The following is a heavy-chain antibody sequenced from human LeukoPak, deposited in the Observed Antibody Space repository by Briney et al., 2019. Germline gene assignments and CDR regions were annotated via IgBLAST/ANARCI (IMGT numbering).Heavy chain of an antibody. CDR1: GYTFTSYD. Sequence: ASVKVSCTASGYTFTSYDINWVRQATGQGLEWMGWMNPNSGNTGYAQKFQGRVTITRNTSISTAYMELSSLRSEDTAVYYCARVEAGEWDAFDIWGQGTMVTVSS. D-gene: IGHD7-27*01. V-gene: IGHV1-8*03. J-gene: IGHJ3*02. CDR3: ARVEAGEWDAFDI. CDR2: MNPNSGNT.